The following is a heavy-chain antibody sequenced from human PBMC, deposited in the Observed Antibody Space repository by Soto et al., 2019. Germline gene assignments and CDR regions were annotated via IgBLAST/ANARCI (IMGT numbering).Heavy chain of an antibody. CDR3: AKDGYDSSRDLYYSDY. D-gene: IGHD3-22*01. CDR2: ISGSPSIT. V-gene: IGHV3-23*01. J-gene: IGHJ4*02. CDR1: GFTFSTYA. Sequence: PGGSLRLSCAASGFTFSTYAMSWVRQAPGKGLEWVSAISGSPSITYYADSVKGRFTISRDNSKKTLFLQMNSLRAEDTAIYYCAKDGYDSSRDLYYSDYWGKGIPVNVSS.